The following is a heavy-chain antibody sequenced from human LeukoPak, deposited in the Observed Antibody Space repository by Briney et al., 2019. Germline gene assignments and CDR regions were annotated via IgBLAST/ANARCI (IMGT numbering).Heavy chain of an antibody. D-gene: IGHD3/OR15-3a*01. J-gene: IGHJ4*02. V-gene: IGHV3-74*01. Sequence: PGRSLRLSCAASGFTFSSHWMHWVRQAPGKGLVWVSRINNDGRSTAYADSVKGRFTISRDNAKNTLYLQMNSLRAGDTAVYYCTTKPGLNSAGGQGTLVTVSS. CDR1: GFTFSSHW. CDR2: INNDGRST. CDR3: TTKPGLNSA.